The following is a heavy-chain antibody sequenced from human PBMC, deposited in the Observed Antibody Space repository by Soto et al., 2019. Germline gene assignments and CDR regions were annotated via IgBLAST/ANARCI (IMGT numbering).Heavy chain of an antibody. J-gene: IGHJ4*02. CDR2: ISWDGGST. D-gene: IGHD3-3*01. CDR3: AGGLRFLEWSFDY. V-gene: IGHV3-43*01. CDR1: GFTFDDYT. Sequence: GESLKISCAASGFTFDDYTMHWVRQAPGKGLEWVSLISWDGGSTYYADSVKGRFTISRDNSKNSLYLQMNSLRTEDTALYYCAGGLRFLEWSFDYWGQGTLVTVSS.